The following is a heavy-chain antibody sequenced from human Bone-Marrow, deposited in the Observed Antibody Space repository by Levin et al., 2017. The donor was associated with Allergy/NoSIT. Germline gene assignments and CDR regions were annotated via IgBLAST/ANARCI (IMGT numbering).Heavy chain of an antibody. Sequence: GGSLRLSCAASGFTFSAYWMHWVRQAPGQGLVWVSRINSDGSSTTYADSMKGRFTISRDNAKNMVYLYMNSRRVEDTAVYYCARVPGFTMVREPIREFDCWGQGTLVTVSS. CDR1: GFTFSAYW. CDR3: ARVPGFTMVREPIREFDC. CDR2: INSDGSST. D-gene: IGHD3-10*01. J-gene: IGHJ4*02. V-gene: IGHV3-74*01.